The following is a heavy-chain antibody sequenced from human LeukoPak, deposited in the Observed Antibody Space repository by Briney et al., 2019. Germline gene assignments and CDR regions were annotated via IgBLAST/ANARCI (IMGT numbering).Heavy chain of an antibody. D-gene: IGHD2-2*01. CDR1: GYSFTTYW. CDR2: IYPGDSDT. J-gene: IGHJ4*02. CDR3: ARRQGCSSTSCPPDS. V-gene: IGHV5-51*03. Sequence: PGESLKISCRGSGYSFTTYWIGWVRQMPGKGLEWMGIIYPGDSDTRYSPSFQGQVTMSADKSINTAYLQWSSLKASDTAMYYCARRQGCSSTSCPPDSWGQGTLVTVSS.